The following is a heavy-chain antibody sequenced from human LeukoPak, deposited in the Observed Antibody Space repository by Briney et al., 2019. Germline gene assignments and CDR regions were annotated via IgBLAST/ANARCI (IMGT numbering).Heavy chain of an antibody. V-gene: IGHV4-4*07. CDR3: ARSTGWSSDLFDY. J-gene: IGHJ4*02. CDR2: VYTSGTT. D-gene: IGHD6-19*01. CDR1: GGSISGYY. Sequence: PSETLSLTCTVSGGSISGYYWNWIRQPAGKGLEWIGRVYTSGTTNYSPSLKSRITMSVDTSKNQFSLRLISVTAADTAVYYCARSTGWSSDLFDYWGQGTPVTVSS.